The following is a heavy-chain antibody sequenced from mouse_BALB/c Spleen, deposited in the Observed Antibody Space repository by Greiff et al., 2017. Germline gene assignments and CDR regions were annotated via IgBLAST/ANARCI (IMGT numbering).Heavy chain of an antibody. Sequence: EVQVVESGGGLVQPGGSLKLSCAASGFTFSSYTMSWVRQTPEKRLEWVAYISNGGGSTYYPDTVKGRFTISRDNAKNTLYLQMSSLKSEDTAMYYCARQGGYDYDYYAMDYWGQGTSVTVSS. CDR3: ARQGGYDYDYYAMDY. CDR1: GFTFSSYT. V-gene: IGHV5-12-2*01. CDR2: ISNGGGST. J-gene: IGHJ4*01. D-gene: IGHD2-4*01.